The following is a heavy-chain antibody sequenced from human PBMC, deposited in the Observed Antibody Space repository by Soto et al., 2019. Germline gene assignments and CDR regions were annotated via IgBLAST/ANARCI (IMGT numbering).Heavy chain of an antibody. CDR1: GYTFTSYG. D-gene: IGHD7-27*01. V-gene: IGHV1-18*01. CDR2: ISAYNGST. Sequence: QVQLVQSGAEVKKPGASVKVSCKASGYTFTSYGISWVRQAPGQGLEWMGWISAYNGSTNYAQKLQGRVTMTTDTSTSTAYMELRSLRSDDTAMYYCARAQAGGYYYYYMDVWGKGTTVTVSS. J-gene: IGHJ6*03. CDR3: ARAQAGGYYYYYMDV.